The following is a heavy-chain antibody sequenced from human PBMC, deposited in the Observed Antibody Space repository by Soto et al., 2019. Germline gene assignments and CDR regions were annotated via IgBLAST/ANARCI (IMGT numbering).Heavy chain of an antibody. Sequence: PGVSLRLSCAASGFTFSSYGMHWVRQAPGKGLEWVAVIWYDGSNKYYADSVKGRFTISRDNSKNTLYLQMNSLRAEDTAVYYCARALRYCSGGSCSSSRYYFDYWGQGT. J-gene: IGHJ4*02. CDR3: ARALRYCSGGSCSSSRYYFDY. CDR2: IWYDGSNK. D-gene: IGHD2-15*01. V-gene: IGHV3-33*01. CDR1: GFTFSSYG.